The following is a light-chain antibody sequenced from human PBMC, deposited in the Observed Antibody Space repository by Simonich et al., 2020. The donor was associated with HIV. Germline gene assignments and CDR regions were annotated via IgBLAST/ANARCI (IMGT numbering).Light chain of an antibody. CDR3: AAWDDSLNGRV. CDR2: KDS. V-gene: IGLV3-25*03. Sequence: SYELTQPPSVSVSPGQTARITCPGDALPKQYAYWYQQKPGQAPVLVMYKDSERPSGIPERFSGSSSGTTVTLTISGVQAEDEADYYCAAWDDSLNGRVFGGGTKLTVL. CDR1: ALPKQY. J-gene: IGLJ2*01.